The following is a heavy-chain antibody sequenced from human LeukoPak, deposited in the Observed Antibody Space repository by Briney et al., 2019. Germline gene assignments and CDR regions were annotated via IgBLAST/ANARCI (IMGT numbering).Heavy chain of an antibody. CDR3: ARGLAYSSSWYYSGVNWFDP. D-gene: IGHD6-13*01. V-gene: IGHV4-59*01. CDR1: GGSISSYY. J-gene: IGHJ5*02. Sequence: PSETLSLTCTVSGGSISSYYWSWIRQPPGKGLEWIGYIYYSGSTNYNPSPKSRVTISVDTSKNQFSLKLSSVTAADTAVYYCARGLAYSSSWYYSGVNWFDPWGQGTLVTVSS. CDR2: IYYSGST.